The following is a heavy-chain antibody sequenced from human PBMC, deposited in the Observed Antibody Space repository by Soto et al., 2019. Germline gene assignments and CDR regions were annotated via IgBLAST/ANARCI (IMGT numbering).Heavy chain of an antibody. V-gene: IGHV2-5*02. CDR1: GFSLSTSGVG. CDR2: IYWDDDK. Sequence: QITLKESGPTLVKPTQTLTLTCTFSGFSLSTSGVGVGWIRQPPGKALEWLALIYWDDDKRYSPSLKSRLTITKDISKNQVVLTMTNMDPVDTATYYCAQESIARRFDPWGQGTLVTVSS. CDR3: AQESIARRFDP. J-gene: IGHJ5*02.